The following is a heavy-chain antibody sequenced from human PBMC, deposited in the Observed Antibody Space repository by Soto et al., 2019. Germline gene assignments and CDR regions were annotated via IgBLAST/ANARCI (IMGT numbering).Heavy chain of an antibody. V-gene: IGHV3-30*18. CDR3: AKEAPGGWHFFDT. D-gene: IGHD6-19*01. CDR2: ISDDGSQK. J-gene: IGHJ4*02. CDR1: GFTFRTYG. Sequence: PGGPLRLSCAASGFTFRTYGMHWVRQSPGKGLERVAFISDDGSQKYYGDSVKGRFTISRDNSKNTLSLRMISLRTEDTSVYYCAKEAPGGWHFFDTWGQGTLVTVSS.